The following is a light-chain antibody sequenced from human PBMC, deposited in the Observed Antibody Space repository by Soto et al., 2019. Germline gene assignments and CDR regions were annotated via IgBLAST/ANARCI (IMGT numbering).Light chain of an antibody. CDR3: QQYGSSGT. Sequence: EIVMTQSPATLSVSPGERATLSFRASQSVNNNLAWYQQKPGQAPRLLILGASTRATGIPARFSGSGSGTDFTLTISRLEPEDFAVYYCQQYGSSGTFGQGTKVDI. CDR1: QSVNNN. J-gene: IGKJ1*01. V-gene: IGKV3-15*01. CDR2: GAS.